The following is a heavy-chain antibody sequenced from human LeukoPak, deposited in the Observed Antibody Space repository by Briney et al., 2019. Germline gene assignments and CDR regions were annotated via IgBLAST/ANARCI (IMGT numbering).Heavy chain of an antibody. Sequence: QPGGSLRLSCATSGFTFSSYGMHWVRQAPGKGLEWVAFIRYDGSNKYYTDSVKGRFTISRDNSKNTLFLQMNSLRAEDTAVYYCAKTKGDPYSFDYWGQGTLVTVSS. J-gene: IGHJ4*02. V-gene: IGHV3-30*02. CDR1: GFTFSSYG. CDR3: AKTKGDPYSFDY. CDR2: IRYDGSNK. D-gene: IGHD2-21*02.